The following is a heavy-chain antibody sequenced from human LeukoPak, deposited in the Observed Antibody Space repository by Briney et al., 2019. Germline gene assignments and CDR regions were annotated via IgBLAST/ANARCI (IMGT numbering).Heavy chain of an antibody. V-gene: IGHV4-39*01. CDR1: GGSISSSSYY. J-gene: IGHJ4*02. CDR2: IYYRGST. Sequence: SETLSLTCTVSGGSISSSSYYWGWIRQPPGKGLEWIGYIYYRGSTYYNPSLKSRVTISVDTSKNQFSPKLSSVTAADTAVYYCARLVGSSWYHEVLLGRDYWGQGTLVTVSS. D-gene: IGHD6-13*01. CDR3: ARLVGSSWYHEVLLGRDY.